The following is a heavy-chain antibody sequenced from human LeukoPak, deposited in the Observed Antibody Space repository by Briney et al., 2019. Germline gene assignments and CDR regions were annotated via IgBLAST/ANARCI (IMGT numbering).Heavy chain of an antibody. Sequence: SQTLSLTCTVSGGSISSGDYYWGWIRQPPGKGLEWIGYIYYSGSTYYNPSLKSRVAISVDTSKNQFFLKLSSVTAADTAVYYCARVPSSMVRGLDYWGQGTLVTVSS. CDR3: ARVPSSMVRGLDY. D-gene: IGHD3-10*01. V-gene: IGHV4-30-4*01. CDR2: IYYSGST. J-gene: IGHJ4*02. CDR1: GGSISSGDYY.